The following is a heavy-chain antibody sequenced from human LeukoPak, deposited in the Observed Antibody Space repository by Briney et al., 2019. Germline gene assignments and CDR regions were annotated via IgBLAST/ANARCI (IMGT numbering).Heavy chain of an antibody. D-gene: IGHD6-13*01. V-gene: IGHV5-51*01. CDR1: GYSFTSYW. CDR2: IYPGDSDT. J-gene: IGHJ6*03. Sequence: GESLKISCKGSGYSFTSYWIGWVRQMPGKGLEWMGIIYPGDSDTRYSPSFQGQVTISADKSISTAYLQWSSLKASDTAMYYCGRVEQLSLSHDYYYYMDVWGKGTTVTVSS. CDR3: GRVEQLSLSHDYYYYMDV.